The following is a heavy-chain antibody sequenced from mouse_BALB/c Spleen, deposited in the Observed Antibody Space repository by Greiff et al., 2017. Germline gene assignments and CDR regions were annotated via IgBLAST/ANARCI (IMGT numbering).Heavy chain of an antibody. J-gene: IGHJ3*01. D-gene: IGHD2-2*01. CDR2: LSNGGGST. Sequence: DVMLVESGGGLVQPGGSLKLSCAASGFTFSSYTMSWVRQTPGKRLEWFASLSNGGGSTYYPDTVKGRFTISRDTAKNTLYLQMSSLKSEDTAMYYCSRRDYGYPFAYWGQGTLVTVSA. CDR3: SRRDYGYPFAY. CDR1: GFTFSSYT. V-gene: IGHV5-12-2*01.